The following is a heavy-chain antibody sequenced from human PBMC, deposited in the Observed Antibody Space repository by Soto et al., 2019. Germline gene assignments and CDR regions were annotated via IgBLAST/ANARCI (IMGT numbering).Heavy chain of an antibody. CDR1: GYTFTSYY. J-gene: IGHJ6*02. CDR3: ARDEGGPGYYYYGMDV. V-gene: IGHV1-46*01. Sequence: GASVKVSCKASGYTFTSYYMHWVRQAPGQGLEWMGIINPSGGSTSYAQKFQGRVTMTRDTSTSTVYMELSSLRSEDTAVYYCARDEGGPGYYYYGMDVWGQGTTVTVSS. D-gene: IGHD1-26*01. CDR2: INPSGGST.